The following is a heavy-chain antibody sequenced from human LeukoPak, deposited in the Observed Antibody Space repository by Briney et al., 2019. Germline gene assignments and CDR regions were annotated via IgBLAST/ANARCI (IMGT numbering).Heavy chain of an antibody. CDR3: ASEYKPRYYGSGSYSRYDY. CDR2: IKQDGSEK. V-gene: IGHV3-7*01. D-gene: IGHD3-10*01. J-gene: IGHJ4*02. Sequence: GGSLSLSCAASGFTFSTYWMSWVRQAPGKGLEWVANIKQDGSEKYYVDSVKGRFTISRDNSKNTLYPQMNSLRAEDTAVYYCASEYKPRYYGSGSYSRYDYWGQGTLVTVSS. CDR1: GFTFSTYW.